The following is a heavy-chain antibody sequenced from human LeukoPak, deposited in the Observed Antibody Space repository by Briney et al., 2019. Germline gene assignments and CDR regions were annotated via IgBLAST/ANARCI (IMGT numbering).Heavy chain of an antibody. J-gene: IGHJ1*01. CDR1: GFTFSRYW. D-gene: IGHD3-22*01. CDR2: INGDGSTT. Sequence: GGSLRLSCAASGFTFSRYWMHWVRQAPGKGLVWVSRINGDGSTTSYADSVKGGFTISRDNAKNTLYLQMNSLRVEDTAVYYCATGNYYDSRGYYTFGHWGQGTLVTVSS. CDR3: ATGNYYDSRGYYTFGH. V-gene: IGHV3-74*01.